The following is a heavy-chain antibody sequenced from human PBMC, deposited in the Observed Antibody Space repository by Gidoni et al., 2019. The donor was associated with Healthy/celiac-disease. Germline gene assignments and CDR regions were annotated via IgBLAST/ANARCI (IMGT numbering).Heavy chain of an antibody. CDR3: ARDAYYDFWSGYPPYWYFDL. CDR2: IYTSGSN. Sequence: QVQLQESGPGLVNPSQTLSLTCTVSGGSISSGSYYWSWIRQPAGKGLEWIGRIYTSGSNNYNPSLKSRVTISVDTSKNQFSLKLSSVTAADTAVYYCARDAYYDFWSGYPPYWYFDLWGRGTLVTVSS. V-gene: IGHV4-61*02. J-gene: IGHJ2*01. D-gene: IGHD3-3*01. CDR1: GGSISSGSYY.